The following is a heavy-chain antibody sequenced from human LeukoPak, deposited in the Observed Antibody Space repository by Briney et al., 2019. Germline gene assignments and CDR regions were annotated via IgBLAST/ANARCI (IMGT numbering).Heavy chain of an antibody. CDR3: AKGHFWSGASYSFYMDV. D-gene: IGHD3-3*01. CDR2: IRYDESEK. V-gene: IGHV3-30*02. Sequence: PGGSLRLSCAASGFTFSGYDMHWVRQAPGKGLEWAAFIRYDESEKYYADSVKGRFTISRDNSMNTLYLQMNSLRPEDTAVYFCAKGHFWSGASYSFYMDVWGKGTTVTVSS. CDR1: GFTFSGYD. J-gene: IGHJ6*03.